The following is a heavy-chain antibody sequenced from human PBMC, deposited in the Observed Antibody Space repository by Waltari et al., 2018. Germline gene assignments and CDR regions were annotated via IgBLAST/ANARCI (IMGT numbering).Heavy chain of an antibody. CDR1: GFTFSSYA. V-gene: IGHV3-23*01. CDR2: ISGSGGST. J-gene: IGHJ4*02. CDR3: AKVRSGSGSQDY. D-gene: IGHD3-10*01. Sequence: EVQLLESGGGLVQPGGSLRLSCAASGFTFSSYAMSWVRQAPGKGLGWVSAISGSGGSTYYADSVKGRFTISRDNSKNTLYLQMNSLRAEDTAVYYCAKVRSGSGSQDYWGQGTLVTVSS.